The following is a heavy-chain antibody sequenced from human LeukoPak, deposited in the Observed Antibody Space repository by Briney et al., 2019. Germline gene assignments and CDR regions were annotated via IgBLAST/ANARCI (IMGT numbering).Heavy chain of an antibody. V-gene: IGHV4-59*01. CDR3: ARDYSMTHAFDM. CDR1: GGSISGYY. D-gene: IGHD1-26*01. CDR2: IYSSGST. J-gene: IGHJ3*02. Sequence: SETLSLTCTVSGGSISGYYWSWIRQPPGKGLEWIGRIYSSGSTNYNPSLKSRVTISVDTSKNQFSLKLTSATAADTALYYCARDYSMTHAFDMWGQGTLVTVSS.